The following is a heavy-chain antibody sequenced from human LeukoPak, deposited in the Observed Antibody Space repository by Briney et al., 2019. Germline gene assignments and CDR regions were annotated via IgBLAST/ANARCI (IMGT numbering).Heavy chain of an antibody. CDR2: IYYSGST. V-gene: IGHV4-30-4*01. Sequence: PSETLSLTCIVSGGSISSGDYYWSWIRQPPGKGLEWIGYIYYSGSTYYNPSLKSRVTISVDTSKKRFSLKLRSVTAADTAVYFCTRVRSGSGYRYGMNVWGQGTTVTVSS. CDR1: GGSISSGDYY. J-gene: IGHJ6*02. CDR3: TRVRSGSGYRYGMNV. D-gene: IGHD3-22*01.